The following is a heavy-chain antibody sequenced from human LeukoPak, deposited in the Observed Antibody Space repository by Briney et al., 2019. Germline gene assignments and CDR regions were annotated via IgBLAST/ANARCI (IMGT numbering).Heavy chain of an antibody. CDR2: ISGSGGST. V-gene: IGHV3-23*01. J-gene: IGHJ4*02. D-gene: IGHD3-10*01. CDR1: GFTFSSYA. Sequence: GGSLRLSCAASGFTFSSYAMSWVRQAPGKGLEWVSAISGSGGSTYYADSVKGRFTISRDNSNNTLYLQMNSLRAEDTAVYYCAKDEGVASGSYFDYWGQGTLVTVSS. CDR3: AKDEGVASGSYFDY.